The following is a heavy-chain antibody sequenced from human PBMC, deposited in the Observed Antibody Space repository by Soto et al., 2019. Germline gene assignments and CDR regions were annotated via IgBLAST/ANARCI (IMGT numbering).Heavy chain of an antibody. D-gene: IGHD1-26*01. J-gene: IGHJ4*02. CDR1: GFTFSSYA. CDR3: ARDRKSSPGSYFPGIDY. Sequence: GGSLRLSCAASGFTFSSYAMHWVRQAPGKGLEWVAVISYDGSNKYYADSVKGRFTISRDNSKNTLYLQMNSLRAEDTAVYYCARDRKSSPGSYFPGIDYWGQGTLVTVSS. V-gene: IGHV3-30-3*01. CDR2: ISYDGSNK.